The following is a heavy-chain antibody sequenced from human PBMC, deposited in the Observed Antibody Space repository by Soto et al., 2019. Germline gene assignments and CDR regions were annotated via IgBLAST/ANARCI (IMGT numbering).Heavy chain of an antibody. J-gene: IGHJ3*02. D-gene: IGHD2-21*02. CDR3: ARESAVVVVTATNAFDI. CDR1: GGTFSSYA. V-gene: IGHV1-69*01. CDR2: IIPIFGTA. Sequence: QVQLVQSGAEVKKPGSSVKVSCKASGGTFSSYAISWVRQAPGPGLEWMGGIIPIFGTANYAQKFQGRVTITADESTSTAYMELSSLRSEDTAVYYCARESAVVVVTATNAFDIWGQGTMVTVSS.